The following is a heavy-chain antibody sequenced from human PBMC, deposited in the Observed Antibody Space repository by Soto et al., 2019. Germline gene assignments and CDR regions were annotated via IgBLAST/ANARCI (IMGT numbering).Heavy chain of an antibody. Sequence: QVQLVESGGGVVQPGRTLRLSCAASGSNFSAYGMHWVRQAPGTGLELVALLSFDASKKYYADSVKGRFTISRDTSRNTWYLQMNSLRVEDTAVYYCRVGVADWGQGTRVTVSS. CDR3: RVGVAD. CDR2: LSFDASKK. V-gene: IGHV3-30*03. D-gene: IGHD1-26*01. J-gene: IGHJ4*02. CDR1: GSNFSAYG.